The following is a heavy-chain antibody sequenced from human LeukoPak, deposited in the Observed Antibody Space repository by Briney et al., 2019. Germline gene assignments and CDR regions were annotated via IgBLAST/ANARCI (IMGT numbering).Heavy chain of an antibody. CDR3: ARVLSAPTHAFDI. J-gene: IGHJ3*02. CDR2: IYSGDST. Sequence: GGSLRLSCAASGFTVSSNHMSWVRQAPGKGLEWVSVIYSGDSTYYADSVQGRFTISRDNSKNTLYLQMNSLRAEYTAVYDCARVLSAPTHAFDIWGQGTMVTVSS. V-gene: IGHV3-53*01. CDR1: GFTVSSNH.